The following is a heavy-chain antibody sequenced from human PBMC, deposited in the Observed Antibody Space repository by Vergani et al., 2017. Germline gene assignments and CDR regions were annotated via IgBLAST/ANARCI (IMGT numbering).Heavy chain of an antibody. V-gene: IGHV4-34*01. CDR1: GGSFSGYY. J-gene: IGHJ6*03. CDR3: ARGMVVVPAAIRWAYYYDMDV. Sequence: QVQLQQWGAGLLKPSETLSLTCAVYGGSFSGYYWSWIRQPPGKGLEWIGEINHSGSTSYNPSLESRVTISVDTSKSQFSLKLSYVTAACTAVYYCARGMVVVPAAIRWAYYYDMDVWGKGTTVTVSS. CDR2: INHSGST. D-gene: IGHD2-2*01.